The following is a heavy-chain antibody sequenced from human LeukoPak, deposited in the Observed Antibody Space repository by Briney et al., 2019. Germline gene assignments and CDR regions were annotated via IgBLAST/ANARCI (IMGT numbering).Heavy chain of an antibody. J-gene: IGHJ3*02. CDR3: ARDDPRVITIFSGPETHDAFDI. CDR1: GFTFSSYG. D-gene: IGHD3-9*01. V-gene: IGHV3-33*01. Sequence: GRSLRLSCAASGFTFSSYGMHWVRQAPGKGLEWVAVIWYDGSNKYYADSVKGRFTISRDNSKNTLYLQMNSLRAEDTAVYYCARDDPRVITIFSGPETHDAFDIWGQGTMVTVSS. CDR2: IWYDGSNK.